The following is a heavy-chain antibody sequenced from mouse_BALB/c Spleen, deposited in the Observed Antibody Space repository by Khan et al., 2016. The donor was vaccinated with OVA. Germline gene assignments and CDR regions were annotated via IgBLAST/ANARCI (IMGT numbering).Heavy chain of an antibody. D-gene: IGHD2-1*01. CDR1: GYSFTSYW. CDR3: TDVNYVGWFAY. CDR2: IYPGNSDT. Sequence: DVKLQESGTVLARPGASVKMSCKASGYSFTSYWMHWVKQRPGQGLEWIGAIYPGNSDTSYNQKFKGKAKLTAVTSASTAYMELSSLTNEDSSVYYCTDVNYVGWFAYWGQGTLVTVSA. J-gene: IGHJ3*01. V-gene: IGHV1-5*01.